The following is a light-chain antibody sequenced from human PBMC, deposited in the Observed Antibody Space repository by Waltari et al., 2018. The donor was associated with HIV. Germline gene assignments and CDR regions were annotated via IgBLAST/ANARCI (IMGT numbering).Light chain of an antibody. CDR3: QQYGRSPIT. CDR1: QSISASQ. Sequence: EIVLTQSPDTLSVSPGQSATLSCRASQSISASQLAWYQQKPGQAPRLVIYGASTRATGIPDRVSGSGSGTDFALTLSRLEPEDSAVFNCQQYGRSPITFGLGTRLEIK. CDR2: GAS. J-gene: IGKJ5*01. V-gene: IGKV3-20*01.